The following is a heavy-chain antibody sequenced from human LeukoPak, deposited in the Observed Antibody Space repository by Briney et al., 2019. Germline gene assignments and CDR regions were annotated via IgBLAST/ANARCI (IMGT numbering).Heavy chain of an antibody. D-gene: IGHD3-22*01. CDR2: ISAYNGNT. CDR1: GYTFTSYG. Sequence: ASVKVSCKASGYTFTSYGISWVRQAPGQGFEWMGWISAYNGNTNYAQKLQGRVTMTTDTSTSTAYMELRSLRSDDTAVYYCARDLEYYYDSSGFHYFDYWGQGTLVTVSS. CDR3: ARDLEYYYDSSGFHYFDY. V-gene: IGHV1-18*01. J-gene: IGHJ4*02.